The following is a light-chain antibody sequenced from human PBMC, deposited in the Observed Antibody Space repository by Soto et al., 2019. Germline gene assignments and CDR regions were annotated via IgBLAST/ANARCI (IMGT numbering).Light chain of an antibody. CDR1: QSISTY. CDR2: AAS. Sequence: DIQMTQSPSSLSASVGDRVTITCRASQSISTYLNWYHQRPGEAPKLLIYAASILHSGVPSRFSGSGSGTDFTLTISSLQPDDLATYFCQQSYETPRTFGQGTKVDIK. CDR3: QQSYETPRT. V-gene: IGKV1-39*01. J-gene: IGKJ1*01.